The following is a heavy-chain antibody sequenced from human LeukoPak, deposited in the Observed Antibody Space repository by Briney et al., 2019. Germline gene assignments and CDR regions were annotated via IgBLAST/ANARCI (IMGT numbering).Heavy chain of an antibody. CDR2: ISSSSSTI. Sequence: GGSLRLSCAASGFTFSSYSMNWVRQAPGKGLEWVSYISSSSSTIYYADSVKGRFTISRDNAKNSLYLQMNSLRAEDTAVYYCARGEQWLVGLGAFDIWGQGTMVTVSS. J-gene: IGHJ3*02. D-gene: IGHD6-19*01. V-gene: IGHV3-48*04. CDR1: GFTFSSYS. CDR3: ARGEQWLVGLGAFDI.